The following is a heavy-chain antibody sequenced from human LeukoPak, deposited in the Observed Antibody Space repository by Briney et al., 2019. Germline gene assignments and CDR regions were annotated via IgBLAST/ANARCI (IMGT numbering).Heavy chain of an antibody. Sequence: SETLSLTCTVSGGSISSSSYYWGWLRHPPGKGLEWIGGIYYSGSTYYNPSLKRRVTISVDTSKNQFSLNLSSVTAADTAVYYCARTTEGYCRSTSCYGFYYSYYMDVWGKGTTVTISS. CDR3: ARTTEGYCRSTSCYGFYYSYYMDV. CDR2: IYYSGST. CDR1: GGSISSSSYY. V-gene: IGHV4-39*07. D-gene: IGHD2-2*01. J-gene: IGHJ6*03.